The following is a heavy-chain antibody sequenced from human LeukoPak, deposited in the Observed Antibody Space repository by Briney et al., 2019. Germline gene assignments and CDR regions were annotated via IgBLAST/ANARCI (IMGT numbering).Heavy chain of an antibody. V-gene: IGHV3-7*01. J-gene: IGHJ4*02. CDR1: GFTFSTYW. D-gene: IGHD6-19*01. CDR3: ARDNGWSFDY. CDR2: IKELGSEK. Sequence: PGGSLRLSCAVPGFTFSTYWMSWVRQAPGKGLEWVANIKELGSEKFYVDSVKGRFTISIDNAKNSLYLQMNSLRAEDTAVYYCARDNGWSFDYWGQGTLVTVSS.